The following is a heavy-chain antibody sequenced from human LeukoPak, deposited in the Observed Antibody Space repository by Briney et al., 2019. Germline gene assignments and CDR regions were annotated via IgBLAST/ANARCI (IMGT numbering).Heavy chain of an antibody. D-gene: IGHD6-6*01. J-gene: IGHJ4*02. V-gene: IGHV3-30-3*01. Sequence: PGRSLRLSCAASGFTFSSYAMHWVRQAPGKGLEWVAVISYDGSNKYYADSVKGRFTISRDNSKNTLYLQMNSLRAEDTAVYYCARYSRSSTWGQGTLVTVSS. CDR1: GFTFSSYA. CDR2: ISYDGSNK. CDR3: ARYSRSST.